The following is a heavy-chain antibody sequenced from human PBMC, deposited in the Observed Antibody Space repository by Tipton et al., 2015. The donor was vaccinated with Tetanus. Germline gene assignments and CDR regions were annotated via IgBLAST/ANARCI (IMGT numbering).Heavy chain of an antibody. Sequence: TLSLTCNVSGASMIGGGYFWSWVRQHPGKGLEWIGHIFYSGRTEYTPSLRGRVTISVDTSKNQFSLKLTSVTAADTSIYYCARDRKEQWLSQIRYGMAVWGQGTKVTVSS. V-gene: IGHV4-31*03. D-gene: IGHD6-19*01. CDR1: GASMIGGGYF. J-gene: IGHJ6*02. CDR2: IFYSGRT. CDR3: ARDRKEQWLSQIRYGMAV.